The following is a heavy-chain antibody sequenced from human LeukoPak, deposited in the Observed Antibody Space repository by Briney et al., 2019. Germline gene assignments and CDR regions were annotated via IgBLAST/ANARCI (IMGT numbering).Heavy chain of an antibody. CDR3: ARGRLFVVD. CDR1: GGSFSGYY. D-gene: IGHD6-6*01. Sequence: SETLSLTCAVYGGSFSGYYWSWIRQPPGKGLEWIGEINHGGSTNYTPSLKSRVTISVDTSKNQFSLKLSSVTAADTAVYYCARGRLFVVDWGQGTLVTVSS. V-gene: IGHV4-34*01. J-gene: IGHJ4*02. CDR2: INHGGST.